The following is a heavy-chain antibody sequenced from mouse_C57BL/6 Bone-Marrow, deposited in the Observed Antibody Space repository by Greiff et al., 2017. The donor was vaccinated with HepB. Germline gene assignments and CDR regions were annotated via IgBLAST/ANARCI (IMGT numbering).Heavy chain of an antibody. D-gene: IGHD2-5*01. CDR3: ARDRSNAY. Sequence: EVKRVESGGGLVKPGGSLKLSCAASGFTFSSYAMSWVRQTPEKRLEWVATISDGGSYTYYPDNVKGRFTISRDNAKNNLYLQMSHLKSEDTAMYYCARDRSNAYWGQGTLVTVSA. V-gene: IGHV5-4*01. CDR1: GFTFSSYA. J-gene: IGHJ3*01. CDR2: ISDGGSYT.